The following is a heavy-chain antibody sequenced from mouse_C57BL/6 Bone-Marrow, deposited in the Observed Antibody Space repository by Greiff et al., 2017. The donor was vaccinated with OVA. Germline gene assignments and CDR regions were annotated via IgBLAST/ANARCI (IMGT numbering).Heavy chain of an antibody. CDR2: INPNNGGT. CDR1: GYTFTDYN. J-gene: IGHJ2*01. V-gene: IGHV1-18*01. Sequence: VQLQQSGPELVKPGASVKIPCKASGYTFTDYNMDWVKQSHGKSLEWIGDINPNNGGTIYNQKFKGKATLTVDKSSSTAYMELRSLTSEDTAVYYCARNTAQVYYFDYWGQGTTLTVSS. CDR3: ARNTAQVYYFDY. D-gene: IGHD3-2*02.